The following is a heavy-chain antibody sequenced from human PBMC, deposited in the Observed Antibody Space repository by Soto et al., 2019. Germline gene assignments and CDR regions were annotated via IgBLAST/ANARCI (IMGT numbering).Heavy chain of an antibody. CDR2: ISAFNGNT. CDR1: GYTFRANG. Sequence: QVQLVQSGAEVKKPGASVKFSCKASGYTFRANGISWVRQAPGQGLEWMGWISAFNGNTNYTKKFQDRVTVTTDTSTNTAYMELRSLRSADTAVYYCARDQQWLVPVPLNVDFWGPGTPVIVS. CDR3: ARDQQWLVPVPLNVDF. J-gene: IGHJ4*02. D-gene: IGHD6-19*01. V-gene: IGHV1-18*01.